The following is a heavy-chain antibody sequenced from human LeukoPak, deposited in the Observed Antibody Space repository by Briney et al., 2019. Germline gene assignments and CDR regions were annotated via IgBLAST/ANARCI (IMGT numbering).Heavy chain of an antibody. J-gene: IGHJ4*02. CDR3: ACSVTTQFQGDY. CDR2: INAGNGNT. D-gene: IGHD4-17*01. CDR1: GYTFTSYA. Sequence: ASVKVSCKASGYTFTSYAMHCVRQAPGQRLEWMGWINAGNGNTKYSQKFQGRVTITRDTSASTAYMELSSLRSKDTAVYYCACSVTTQFQGDYWGQGTLVTVSS. V-gene: IGHV1-3*01.